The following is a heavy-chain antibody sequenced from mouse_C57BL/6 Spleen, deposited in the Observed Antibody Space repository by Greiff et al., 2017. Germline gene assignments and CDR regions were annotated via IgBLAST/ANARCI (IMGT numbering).Heavy chain of an antibody. Sequence: QVQLKESGAELVRPGASVTLSCKASGYTFTDYEMHWVKQTPVHGLEWIGAIDPETGGTAYNQKFKGKAILTADKSSSTAYMELRSLTSEDSAVYYCTRGGYSRIMDYWGQGTSVTVSS. CDR1: GYTFTDYE. CDR2: IDPETGGT. J-gene: IGHJ4*01. CDR3: TRGGYSRIMDY. V-gene: IGHV1-15*01.